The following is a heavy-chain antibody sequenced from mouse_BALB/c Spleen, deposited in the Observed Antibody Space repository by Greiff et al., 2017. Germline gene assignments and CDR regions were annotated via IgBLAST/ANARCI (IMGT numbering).Heavy chain of an antibody. CDR3: ARNLKLGRAMDY. CDR2: IWSGGST. V-gene: IGHV2-2*02. CDR1: GFSLTSYG. D-gene: IGHD4-1*01. Sequence: QVQLKESGPGLVQPSQSLSITCTVSGFSLTSYGVHWVRQSPGKGLEWLGVIWSGGSTDYNAAFISRLSISKDNSKSQVFFKMNSLQANDTAIYYCARNLKLGRAMDYWGQGTSVTVSS. J-gene: IGHJ4*01.